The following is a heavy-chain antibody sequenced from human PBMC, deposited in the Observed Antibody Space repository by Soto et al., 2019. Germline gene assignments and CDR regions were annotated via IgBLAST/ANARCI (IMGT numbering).Heavy chain of an antibody. CDR2: IKQDGSGE. CDR3: ARDRGPPRYLYYGMDV. J-gene: IGHJ6*02. V-gene: IGHV3-7*01. D-gene: IGHD3-10*01. CDR1: GFTFSTYW. Sequence: GGSLRLSCSASGFTFSTYWMSWVRQAPGKGLEWVGNIKQDGSGENYVDSVKGRFTISRDNANHSLYLQMNSLRAEDTAVYYCARDRGPPRYLYYGMDVWGQGTAVTVS.